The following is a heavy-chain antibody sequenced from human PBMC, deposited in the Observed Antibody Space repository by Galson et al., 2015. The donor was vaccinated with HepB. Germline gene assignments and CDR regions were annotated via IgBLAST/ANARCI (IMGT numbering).Heavy chain of an antibody. V-gene: IGHV1-46*01. D-gene: IGHD6-19*01. CDR1: GYTFTSYY. CDR3: ARDRIAVAGTGVNYYYGMDV. J-gene: IGHJ6*02. Sequence: SVKVSCKASGYTFTSYYMHWVRQAPGQGLEWMGIINPSGGSTSYAQKFQGRVTMTRDTSTSTVYMELSSLRSEDTAVYYCARDRIAVAGTGVNYYYGMDVWGQGTTVTVSS. CDR2: INPSGGST.